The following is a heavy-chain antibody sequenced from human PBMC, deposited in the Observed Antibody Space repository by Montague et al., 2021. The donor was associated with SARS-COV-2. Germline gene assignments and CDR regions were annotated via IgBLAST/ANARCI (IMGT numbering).Heavy chain of an antibody. CDR2: IYTSGST. CDR3: ARMGWLRWWFDH. CDR1: GGSISSGSYY. Sequence: TLSLTCTVSGGSISSGSYYWSWIRQPAGKGLEWIGRIYTSGSTNYNPSLQSRVTISLDTSKNQLSLKLSSVTAADTAVYYCARMGWLRWWFDHWGQGTLVTVSS. D-gene: IGHD5-12*01. J-gene: IGHJ5*02. V-gene: IGHV4-61*02.